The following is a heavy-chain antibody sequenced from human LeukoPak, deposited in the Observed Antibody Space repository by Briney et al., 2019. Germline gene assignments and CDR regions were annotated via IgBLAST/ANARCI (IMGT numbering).Heavy chain of an antibody. Sequence: PSETLTLTCTVSGGSISSYYWSWVRQPPGKGLEWIGSIYHSGSTYYNPSLKSRVTISVDTSKNQFSLKLSSVTAADTAVYYCATLNYYDSSGYRGRGAFDIWGQGTMVTVSS. V-gene: IGHV4-59*04. CDR2: IYHSGST. CDR1: GGSISSYY. CDR3: ATLNYYDSSGYRGRGAFDI. D-gene: IGHD3-22*01. J-gene: IGHJ3*02.